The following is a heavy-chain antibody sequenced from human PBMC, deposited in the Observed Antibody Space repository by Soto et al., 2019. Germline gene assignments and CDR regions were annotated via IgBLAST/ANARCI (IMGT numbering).Heavy chain of an antibody. Sequence: HPGGSLRLSCAASGFTISNSAATWVRQAPGKGLEWVSTISGSGTTYYADSVKGRFTISRDNSNNTLCLQLHSLRAEDSALYYCGRYYYVATGYHYAFDYWGRGTLVTVSS. J-gene: IGHJ4*02. CDR2: ISGSGTT. CDR3: GRYYYVATGYHYAFDY. V-gene: IGHV3-23*01. D-gene: IGHD3-22*01. CDR1: GFTISNSA.